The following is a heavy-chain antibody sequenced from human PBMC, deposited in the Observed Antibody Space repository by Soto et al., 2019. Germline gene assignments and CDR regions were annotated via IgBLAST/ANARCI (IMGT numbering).Heavy chain of an antibody. Sequence: EVQLVQSGGCLVQPGGYLRLSCAGYGVTVTSNYMNWVRQAPGKGLEWVSVIYIGEHAYYADSVAGRFTISRDNSKNTLYLQMNSMRVEDKAVYYCSIALDAFDTGGKGTTVIVPS. J-gene: IGHJ3*02. CDR1: GVTVTSNY. CDR3: SIALDAFDT. CDR2: IYIGEHA. V-gene: IGHV3-53*01.